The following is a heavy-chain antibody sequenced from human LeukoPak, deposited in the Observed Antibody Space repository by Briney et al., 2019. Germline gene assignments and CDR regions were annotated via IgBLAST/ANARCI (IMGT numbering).Heavy chain of an antibody. CDR3: ARDIGHSSGGYMDV. J-gene: IGHJ6*03. V-gene: IGHV3-11*01. CDR2: ISSSGSTI. CDR1: GFTFRDYY. Sequence: GGSLRLSCAASGFTFRDYYMSWIRQAPGKGLEWVTYISSSGSTIYYADSVKGRFTISRDNAKNSLYLQMNSLRAEDTAVYYCARDIGHSSGGYMDVWGKGTTVTVSS. D-gene: IGHD6-25*01.